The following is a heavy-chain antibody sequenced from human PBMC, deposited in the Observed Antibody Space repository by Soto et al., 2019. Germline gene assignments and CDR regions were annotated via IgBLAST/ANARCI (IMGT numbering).Heavy chain of an antibody. J-gene: IGHJ4*02. D-gene: IGHD3-10*01. CDR2: ISYDGSNK. CDR1: GFTFSSYG. Sequence: GGSLRLSCAASGFTFSSYGMHWVRQAQGKGLEWVAVISYDGSNKYYADSVKGRFTISRDNSKNTLYLQMNSLRAEDTAVYYCAKELLNYYGSGSFDYWGQGTLVTVSS. CDR3: AKELLNYYGSGSFDY. V-gene: IGHV3-30*18.